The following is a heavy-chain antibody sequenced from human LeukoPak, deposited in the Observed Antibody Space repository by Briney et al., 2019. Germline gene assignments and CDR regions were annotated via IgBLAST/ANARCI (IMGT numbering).Heavy chain of an antibody. CDR3: ARDPDYDSLFDY. V-gene: IGHV3-21*01. CDR1: GLTFSSYS. J-gene: IGHJ4*02. D-gene: IGHD3-22*01. CDR2: ISSSSSYI. Sequence: GGSLRLSCAASGLTFSSYSMNWVRQAPGKGLAWVSSISSSSSYIYYADSVKGRFTISRDNAKNSLYLQMNSLRAEDTAVYYCARDPDYDSLFDYWGQGTLVTVSS.